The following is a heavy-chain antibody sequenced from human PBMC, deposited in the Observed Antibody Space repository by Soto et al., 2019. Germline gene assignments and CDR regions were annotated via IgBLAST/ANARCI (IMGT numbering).Heavy chain of an antibody. CDR3: AHMTPGALALDD. D-gene: IGHD7-27*01. Sequence: GESLKISCKGSGYSFTSYWISWVRQMPGKGLEWMGRIDPSDSYTNYSPSFQGHVTISADKSISTAYLQWSSLKASDTAMYYCAHMTPGALALDDWGQGTLVTVSS. CDR2: IDPSDSYT. CDR1: GYSFTSYW. J-gene: IGHJ4*02. V-gene: IGHV5-10-1*01.